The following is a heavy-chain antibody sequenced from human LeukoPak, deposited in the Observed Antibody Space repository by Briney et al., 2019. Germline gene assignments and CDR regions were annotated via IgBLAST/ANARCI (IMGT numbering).Heavy chain of an antibody. CDR2: INHSGST. CDR1: GGSFSGYY. Sequence: NPSETLSLTCAVYGGSFSGYYWSWIRQPPGKGLEWIGEINHSGSTNYNPSLKSRVTISVDTSKNQFSLKLSSVTAADTAVYYCARQWGYYYGSGSYYLRANWFDPWGQGTLVTVSS. D-gene: IGHD3-10*01. CDR3: ARQWGYYYGSGSYYLRANWFDP. J-gene: IGHJ5*02. V-gene: IGHV4-34*01.